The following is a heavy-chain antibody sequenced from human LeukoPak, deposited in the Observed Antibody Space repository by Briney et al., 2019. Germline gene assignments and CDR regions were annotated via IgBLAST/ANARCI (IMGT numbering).Heavy chain of an antibody. D-gene: IGHD3-22*01. CDR3: ARHESSGYYSFDY. CDR1: GFTFSTYW. J-gene: IGHJ4*02. CDR2: IEHDGSDQ. Sequence: GGSLRLSCAASGFTFSTYWMSWVRQAPGKGLEWVANIEHDGSDQYYADSVEGRFTISRDNAKNSLYLQMNSLRAEDTAVYYCARHESSGYYSFDYWGQGTLVTVSS. V-gene: IGHV3-7*05.